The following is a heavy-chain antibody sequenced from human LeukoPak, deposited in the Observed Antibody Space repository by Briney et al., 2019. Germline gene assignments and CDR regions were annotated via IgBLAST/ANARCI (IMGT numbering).Heavy chain of an antibody. J-gene: IGHJ5*02. D-gene: IGHD6-6*01. Sequence: GASVKVSCKASGYTFTAYYMHWVRQAPGQGLEWMGWINPNSGGTNYAQKFQGRVTMTRDTSISTAYMELSRLRSDDTAVYYCARSYSSSGWSGIPFDPWGQGTLVTVSS. CDR3: ARSYSSSGWSGIPFDP. V-gene: IGHV1-2*02. CDR1: GYTFTAYY. CDR2: INPNSGGT.